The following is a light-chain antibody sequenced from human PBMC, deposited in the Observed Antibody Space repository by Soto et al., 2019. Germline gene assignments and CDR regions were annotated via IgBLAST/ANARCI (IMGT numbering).Light chain of an antibody. CDR2: AAS. J-gene: IGKJ5*01. CDR1: QSISSY. V-gene: IGKV1-39*01. Sequence: DIQMTQSPSSLSASVGDRVTITCRASQSISSYLNWYQQKPGKAPKLLIYAASSLQSGVPSRFSGSGSGTEFTLTISSLQPDDFATYYCHSRAFGQGTRLEI. CDR3: HSRA.